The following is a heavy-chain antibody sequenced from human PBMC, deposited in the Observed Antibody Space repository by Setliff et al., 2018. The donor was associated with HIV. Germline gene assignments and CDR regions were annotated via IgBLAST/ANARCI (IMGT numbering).Heavy chain of an antibody. Sequence: SETLSLTCTVSGYPISSGYYWGWIRQPPGKGLEWIGSIYHSGTTYYNPSLKSRVTISVDTSKNQFSLKLSSVIAADTAVYYCARHAAGPDGLDYWGQGTLVTVSS. CDR2: IYHSGTT. CDR3: ARHAAGPDGLDY. CDR1: GYPISSGYY. D-gene: IGHD2-2*01. V-gene: IGHV4-38-2*02. J-gene: IGHJ4*02.